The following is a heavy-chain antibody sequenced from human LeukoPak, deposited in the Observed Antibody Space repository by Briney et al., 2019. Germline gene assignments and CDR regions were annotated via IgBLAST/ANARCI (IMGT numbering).Heavy chain of an antibody. D-gene: IGHD3-22*01. J-gene: IGHJ4*02. Sequence: ASVKVSCKASGYTFTSYAMHWVRRAPGQRLEWMGWINAGNGNTKYSQKFQGRVTITRDTSASTAYMELSSLRSEDTAVYYCARGTYYYDSSGYPKPGFFDYWGQGTLVTVSS. V-gene: IGHV1-3*01. CDR2: INAGNGNT. CDR1: GYTFTSYA. CDR3: ARGTYYYDSSGYPKPGFFDY.